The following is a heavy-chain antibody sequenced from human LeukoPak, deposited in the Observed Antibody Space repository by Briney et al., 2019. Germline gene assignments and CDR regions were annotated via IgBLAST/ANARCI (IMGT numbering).Heavy chain of an antibody. Sequence: SETLSLTCAVYGGPFTEYIWSWVRQSPGKGLEWIGEIIHRGNTKNNPSLQSRFTISRDTSKNQFSLNLSSVTAADTAVYYCATLFCTSTRCREYWGRGALVTVSS. J-gene: IGHJ4*02. D-gene: IGHD2-8*01. CDR3: ATLFCTSTRCREY. CDR1: GGPFTEYI. V-gene: IGHV4-34*12. CDR2: IIHRGNT.